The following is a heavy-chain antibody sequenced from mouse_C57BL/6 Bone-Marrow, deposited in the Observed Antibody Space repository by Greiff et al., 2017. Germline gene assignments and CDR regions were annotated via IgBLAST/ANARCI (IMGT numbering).Heavy chain of an antibody. Sequence: EVQLVEPGEGLVKPGGSLKLSCAASGFTFSSYAMSWVRQTPEKRLEWVAYISSGGDYTYYEDTLKGRFTMSRDNARNTLYLQMSSLKSEDTAMYYCARGGITTGYGYDYGGQGTTLTVSS. D-gene: IGHD2-4*01. CDR1: GFTFSSYA. CDR3: ARGGITTGYGYDY. J-gene: IGHJ2*01. V-gene: IGHV5S21*01. CDR2: ISSGGDYT.